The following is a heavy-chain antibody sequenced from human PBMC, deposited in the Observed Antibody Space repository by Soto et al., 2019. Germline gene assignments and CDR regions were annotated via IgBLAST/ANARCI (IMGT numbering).Heavy chain of an antibody. CDR2: IYYSGST. CDR3: ARAKYSSSYYFDY. D-gene: IGHD6-6*01. J-gene: IGHJ4*02. Sequence: PSETLSLTCTVSGGSISSGGYYWSWIRQHPGKGLEWIGYIYYSGSTYYNPSLKSRVTISVDTSKNQFSLKLSSVTAADTAVYYCARAKYSSSYYFDYWGQGTLVTVSS. CDR1: GGSISSGGYY. V-gene: IGHV4-31*03.